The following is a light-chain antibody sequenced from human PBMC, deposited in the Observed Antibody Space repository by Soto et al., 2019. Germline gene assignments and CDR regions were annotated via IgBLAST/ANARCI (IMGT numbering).Light chain of an antibody. CDR1: QGISNY. CDR3: LQHNSYPPA. V-gene: IGKV1-17*03. Sequence: DIQGTRSTAARCWCVGGRVTITCLASQGISNYLAWFQQKPGKVPKRLIYAASSLQSGVPSRFSGSGSGTEFTLTISSLQPQDFATYYCLQHNSYPPAFCQGTRLEIK. J-gene: IGKJ5*01. CDR2: AAS.